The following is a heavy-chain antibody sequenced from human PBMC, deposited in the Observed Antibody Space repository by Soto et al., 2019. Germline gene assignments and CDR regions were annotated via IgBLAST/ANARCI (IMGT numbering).Heavy chain of an antibody. D-gene: IGHD3-10*01. Sequence: GGSLRLSCAASGFTFSNAWMSWVRQAPGKGLEWVGRIKSKTDGGTTDYAAPVKGRFTISRDDSKNTLYLQMNSLKTEDTAVYYCTTPYYYGSGSLDYWGQGTLVTVSS. V-gene: IGHV3-15*01. CDR3: TTPYYYGSGSLDY. J-gene: IGHJ4*02. CDR2: IKSKTDGGTT. CDR1: GFTFSNAW.